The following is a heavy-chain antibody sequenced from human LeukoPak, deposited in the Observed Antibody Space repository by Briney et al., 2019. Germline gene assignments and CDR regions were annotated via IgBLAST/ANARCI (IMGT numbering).Heavy chain of an antibody. J-gene: IGHJ4*02. Sequence: QAGGSLRLSCAVSGFTVSSNFMSWVRQAPGKGPEWVSVIYTSGITYYADSARGRFTISRDNSKNTLYLQMDSLTAEDTAVYYCAREDAGGTYSFDYWGQGTLVTVSS. CDR1: GFTVSSNF. V-gene: IGHV3-66*01. CDR2: IYTSGIT. D-gene: IGHD1-26*01. CDR3: AREDAGGTYSFDY.